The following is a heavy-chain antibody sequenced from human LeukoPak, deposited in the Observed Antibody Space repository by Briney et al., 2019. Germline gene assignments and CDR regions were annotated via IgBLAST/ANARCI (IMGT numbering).Heavy chain of an antibody. CDR3: ARDRGYYFDY. Sequence: PGGSLRLSCAASGFTFSSYSMNWVRQAPGKGLEWVSSISSSSYIYYADSVKGRFTISRDNAKNSLYLQMNSLGAEDTAVYYCARDRGYYFDYWGQGTLVTVSS. D-gene: IGHD1-26*01. V-gene: IGHV3-21*01. CDR2: ISSSSYI. J-gene: IGHJ4*02. CDR1: GFTFSSYS.